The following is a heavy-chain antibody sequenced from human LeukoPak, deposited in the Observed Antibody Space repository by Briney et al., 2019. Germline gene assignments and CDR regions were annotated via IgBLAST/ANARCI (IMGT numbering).Heavy chain of an antibody. D-gene: IGHD3-22*01. CDR2: ISASGDST. J-gene: IGHJ4*02. CDR3: VVSRTPWYSFDY. Sequence: GGSLRLSCAVSGVALTSSTMGFGCQAPGKGLEWVSAISASGDSTFYADSVKGRFTISRNYSKNTLYTQLYSLRRECGAISKRVVSRTPWYSFDYWGQGTLVTVSS. CDR1: GVALTSST. V-gene: IGHV3-23*01.